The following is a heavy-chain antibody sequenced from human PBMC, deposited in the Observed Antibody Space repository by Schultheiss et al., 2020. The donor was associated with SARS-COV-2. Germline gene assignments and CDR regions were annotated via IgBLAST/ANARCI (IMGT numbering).Heavy chain of an antibody. CDR1: GAYISSSNYY. CDR2: IYYSGST. Sequence: SQTLSLTCTVSGAYISSSNYYWGWIRQTPGKGLEWIGTIYYSGSTYYNPSLKSRVTISVDTPKNQFSLKLSSVTAADTAVYYCARTYNWFDPWGQGTLVTVSS. J-gene: IGHJ5*02. CDR3: ARTYNWFDP. V-gene: IGHV4-39*01.